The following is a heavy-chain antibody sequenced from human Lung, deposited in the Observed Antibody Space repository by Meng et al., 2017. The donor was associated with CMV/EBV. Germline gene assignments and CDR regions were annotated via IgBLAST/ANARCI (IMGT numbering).Heavy chain of an antibody. CDR3: ARGLVSSGWWKYYYYGMDV. CDR2: MNPNSGNT. CDR1: GYTFTSYD. Sequence: SVKVSCXASGYTFTSYDINWVRQATGQGLEWMGWMNPNSGNTGYAQKFQGRVTITRNTPISTAYMELSSLRSEDTAVYYCARGLVSSGWWKYYYYGMDVWGQGNMVTVAS. D-gene: IGHD6-19*01. J-gene: IGHJ6*02. V-gene: IGHV1-8*03.